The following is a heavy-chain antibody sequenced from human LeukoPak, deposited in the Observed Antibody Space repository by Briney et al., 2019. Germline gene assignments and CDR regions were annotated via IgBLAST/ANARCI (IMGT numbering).Heavy chain of an antibody. D-gene: IGHD1-26*01. V-gene: IGHV1-18*01. Sequence: ASMKVSCKASGYTFTSYGISWVRQAPGQGLEWMGWISAYNGNTNYAQKLQGRVTMTTDTSTSTAYMELRSLRSDDTAVYYCARVGGRIVGATTGVYYYYGMDVWGQGTTVTVSS. CDR2: ISAYNGNT. CDR3: ARVGGRIVGATTGVYYYYGMDV. J-gene: IGHJ6*02. CDR1: GYTFTSYG.